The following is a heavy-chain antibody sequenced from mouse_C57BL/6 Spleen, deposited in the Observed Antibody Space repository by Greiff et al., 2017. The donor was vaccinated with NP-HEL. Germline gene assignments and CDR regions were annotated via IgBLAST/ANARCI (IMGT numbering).Heavy chain of an antibody. J-gene: IGHJ4*01. CDR3: ARDYYGSSGMDY. CDR1: GFTFSSYA. Sequence: EVQLVESGGGLVKPGGSLKLSCAASGFTFSSYAMSWVRQTPEKRLEWVATISDGGSYTYYPDNVKGRFTISRDNAKNNLYLQMSHLKSEDTAMYYCARDYYGSSGMDYWGQGTSVTVSS. D-gene: IGHD1-1*01. V-gene: IGHV5-4*01. CDR2: ISDGGSYT.